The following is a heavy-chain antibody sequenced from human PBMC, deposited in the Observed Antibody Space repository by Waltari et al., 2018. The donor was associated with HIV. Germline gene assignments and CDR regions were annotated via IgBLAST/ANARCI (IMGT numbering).Heavy chain of an antibody. Sequence: QLQLQESGPGLVKPSETLSLTCPVSGGSIRSSSYSCGWLRNPPGKGLEWIGSIYYSGSTYYNPSLKSRVTISVDTSKNQFSLKLSSVTAADTAVYYCASNYYDSSGQPATAFDIWGQGTMVTVSS. D-gene: IGHD3-22*01. CDR1: GGSIRSSSYS. CDR3: ASNYYDSSGQPATAFDI. CDR2: IYYSGST. J-gene: IGHJ3*02. V-gene: IGHV4-39*07.